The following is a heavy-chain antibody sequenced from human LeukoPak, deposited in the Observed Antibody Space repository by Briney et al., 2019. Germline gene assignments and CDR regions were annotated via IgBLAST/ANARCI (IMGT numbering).Heavy chain of an antibody. Sequence: ASVKVSCKASGYTFTSYDINWVRQATGQGLEWMGWMNPNSGNTDYAQKFQGRVTMTRNTSISTAYMELSSPRSEDTAVYYCARGGPKQLGVPEYYMDVWGKGTTVTVSS. CDR1: GYTFTSYD. CDR3: ARGGPKQLGVPEYYMDV. V-gene: IGHV1-8*01. D-gene: IGHD6-6*01. CDR2: MNPNSGNT. J-gene: IGHJ6*03.